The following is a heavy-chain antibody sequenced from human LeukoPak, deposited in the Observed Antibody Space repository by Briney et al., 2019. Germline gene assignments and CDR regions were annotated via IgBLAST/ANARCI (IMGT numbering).Heavy chain of an antibody. V-gene: IGHV3-23*01. Sequence: FCKASGGTFSSYAMSWVRQAPGKGLEWVSAISDTGNTYHADSVKGRFTISRDSSKNTLFLQMNRLRPEDAAVYYCAKAPVTTCRGAFCYPFDYWGLGTLVTVS. D-gene: IGHD2-15*01. J-gene: IGHJ4*02. CDR2: ISDTGNT. CDR3: AKAPVTTCRGAFCYPFDY. CDR1: GGTFSSYA.